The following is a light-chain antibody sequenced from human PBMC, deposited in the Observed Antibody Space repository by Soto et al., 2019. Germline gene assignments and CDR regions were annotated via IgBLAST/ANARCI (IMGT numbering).Light chain of an antibody. CDR3: QQYGSSLLA. V-gene: IGKV3-20*01. J-gene: IGKJ4*01. CDR1: QSVSSSY. CDR2: GAS. Sequence: EIVLTQSPGTLSLSPGERATLSCRASQSVSSSYLAWYQQKPGQAPRLLIYGASSRATGIPDKFSGSGPGTDFTLAISRLEPGDFAVYYCQQYGSSLLAFGGGTKVEIK.